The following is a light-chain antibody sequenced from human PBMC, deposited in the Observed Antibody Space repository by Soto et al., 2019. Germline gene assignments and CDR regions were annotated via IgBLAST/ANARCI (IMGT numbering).Light chain of an antibody. CDR3: QQRSKWPPEVT. CDR1: QSVSSY. J-gene: IGKJ5*01. CDR2: DAS. V-gene: IGKV3-11*01. Sequence: EIVFTQSPATLSLSLGERATLSCRATQSVSSYLACYQQKPGQAPRLLIYDASNSATGISARFSGSGSGTDFTLTISSLDPEDFAVYYCQQRSKWPPEVTFGQGTRLENK.